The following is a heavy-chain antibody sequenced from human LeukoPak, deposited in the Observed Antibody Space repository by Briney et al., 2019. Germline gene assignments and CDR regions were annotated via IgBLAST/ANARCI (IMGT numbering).Heavy chain of an antibody. CDR1: GFTFIGYY. Sequence: ASVKVSCKASGFTFIGYYMHWVRQAPGQGLEWMGWINLNTGDTDYAPKFQGRVTMTRDTSITTAYMELSRLRYDDTAVYYYARDQPALDYWGRGTLVTVSS. V-gene: IGHV1-2*02. CDR2: INLNTGDT. J-gene: IGHJ4*02. CDR3: ARDQPALDY.